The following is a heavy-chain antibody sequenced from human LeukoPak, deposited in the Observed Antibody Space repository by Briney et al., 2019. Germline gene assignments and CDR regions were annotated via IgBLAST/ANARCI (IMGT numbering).Heavy chain of an antibody. CDR1: GFTFSTYS. V-gene: IGHV3-21*06. CDR3: ARELISSSSVLLPDY. Sequence: GGSLRLSCAASGFTFSTYSMNWVRQAPGEGLEWVSSISSSNNYIFYEDSVKGRFTISRDNAKNSLYLQMNSLTAEDTAVYYCARELISSSSVLLPDYWGQGTLVTVSS. J-gene: IGHJ4*02. CDR2: ISSSNNYI. D-gene: IGHD6-6*01.